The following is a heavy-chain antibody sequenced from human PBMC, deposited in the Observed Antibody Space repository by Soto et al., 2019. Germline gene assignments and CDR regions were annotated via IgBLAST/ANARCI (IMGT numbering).Heavy chain of an antibody. Sequence: GGSLRLSCAASGFILSSYDMHWVRQVTGKGLQWVSAIGTAGDTYYSGSVRGRFTISRENAKNSLYLQMNSLRAGDTAVYYCARLGRDGFFDYWGQGTLVTVSS. J-gene: IGHJ4*02. D-gene: IGHD2-15*01. V-gene: IGHV3-13*04. CDR3: ARLGRDGFFDY. CDR2: IGTAGDT. CDR1: GFILSSYD.